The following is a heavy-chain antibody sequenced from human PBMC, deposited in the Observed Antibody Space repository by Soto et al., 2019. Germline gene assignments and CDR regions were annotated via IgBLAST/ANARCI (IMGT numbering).Heavy chain of an antibody. V-gene: IGHV3-30*18. J-gene: IGHJ6*02. Sequence: QVQLVESWGGVVQPGRSLRLSCAASGFTFSSYGMHWVRQAPGKGLEWVAVISYDGNNKWYADSVKGRVTISRDNSKNTLYLQMNGLRAEDTAVFYCAKAAVAGHYYSAMDVWGQGTTVTVSS. CDR1: GFTFSSYG. CDR2: ISYDGNNK. CDR3: AKAAVAGHYYSAMDV. D-gene: IGHD6-19*01.